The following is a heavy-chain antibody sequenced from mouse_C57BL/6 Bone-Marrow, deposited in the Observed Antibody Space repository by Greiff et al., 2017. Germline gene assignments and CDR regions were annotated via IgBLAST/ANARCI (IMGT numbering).Heavy chain of an antibody. CDR3: ARHYDYDPAWFAY. CDR2: FHPYNDDT. V-gene: IGHV1-47*01. J-gene: IGHJ3*01. CDR1: GYTFTTYP. Sequence: VKLMESGAELVKPGASVKMSCKASGYTFTTYPIEWMKQNHGKSLEWIGNFHPYNDDTKYNEKFKGKATLTVEKSSSTVYLELSRLTSDDSAVYYCARHYDYDPAWFAYWGQGTLVTVSA. D-gene: IGHD2-4*01.